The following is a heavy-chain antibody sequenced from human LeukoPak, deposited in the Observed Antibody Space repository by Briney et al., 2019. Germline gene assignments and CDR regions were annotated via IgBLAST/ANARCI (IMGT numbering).Heavy chain of an antibody. Sequence: SVKVSCKASGGTFSSYAISWVRQAPGQGLEWMGGIIPIFGTANYAQKFQGRVTITTDESTSTAYMELSSLRSEDTAVYYCAEGYYDFWSGYHFDYWGQGTLVTVSS. V-gene: IGHV1-69*05. CDR3: AEGYYDFWSGYHFDY. J-gene: IGHJ4*02. D-gene: IGHD3-3*01. CDR1: GGTFSSYA. CDR2: IIPIFGTA.